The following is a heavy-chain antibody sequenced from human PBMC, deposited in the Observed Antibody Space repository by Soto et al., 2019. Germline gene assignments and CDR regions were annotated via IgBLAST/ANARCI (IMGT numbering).Heavy chain of an antibody. Sequence: GKRLEWGANIKQDGSEKYYVDSVKGRFPISRDNAKNSLYLQMNSLRAEDTAVYYCSLVIRHSPE. V-gene: IGHV3-7*02. CDR3: SLVIRHSPE. CDR2: IKQDGSEK. J-gene: IGHJ1*01. D-gene: IGHD3-16*02.